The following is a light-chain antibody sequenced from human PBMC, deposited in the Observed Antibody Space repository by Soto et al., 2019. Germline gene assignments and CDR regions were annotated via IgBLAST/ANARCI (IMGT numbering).Light chain of an antibody. CDR3: CSYTGSTTWV. J-gene: IGLJ3*02. CDR1: SSDIGGYNY. V-gene: IGLV2-14*01. Sequence: QSALTQPASVSGSPGQSITISCTGTSSDIGGYNYVSWYQQHPGKAPKLMIYEVSNRPSGISNRFSGSKSGDTASLTISGLRAEDEADFYCCSYTGSTTWVFGGGTKLTVL. CDR2: EVS.